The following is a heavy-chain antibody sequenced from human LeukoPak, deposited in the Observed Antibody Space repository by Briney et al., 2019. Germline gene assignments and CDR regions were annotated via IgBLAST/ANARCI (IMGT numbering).Heavy chain of an antibody. D-gene: IGHD2-2*01. CDR1: GGSISSSSYY. CDR2: IYYSGST. V-gene: IGHV4-39*01. Sequence: SETLSLTCTVSGGSISSSSYYWGWIRQPPGKGLEWIGSIYYSGSTYYNPSLKSRVTISVDTSKNQFSLKLSSVTAADTAVYCCARLVVVPAALTAWGQGTLVTVSS. J-gene: IGHJ4*02. CDR3: ARLVVVPAALTA.